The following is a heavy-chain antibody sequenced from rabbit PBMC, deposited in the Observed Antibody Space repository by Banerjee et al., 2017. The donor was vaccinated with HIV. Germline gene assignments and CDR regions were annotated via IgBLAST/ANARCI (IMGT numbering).Heavy chain of an antibody. D-gene: IGHD4-1*01. J-gene: IGHJ4*01. CDR1: GLDFSSSYW. CDR2: IYAGSRGYT. V-gene: IGHV1S45*01. Sequence: LEESGGDLVQPEGSLTLTCKASGLDFSSSYWICWVRQAPGKGLEWIACIYAGSRGYTWYASWAKGRFTISKTPSTTVTLQMTSLTAADTASYFCARDLAGVIGWNFNLWGPGTLVTV. CDR3: ARDLAGVIGWNFNL.